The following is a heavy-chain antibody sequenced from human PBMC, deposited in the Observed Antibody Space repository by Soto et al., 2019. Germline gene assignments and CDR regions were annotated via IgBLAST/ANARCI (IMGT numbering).Heavy chain of an antibody. D-gene: IGHD3-22*01. CDR2: INPNSGGT. J-gene: IGHJ4*02. CDR3: AREVFYDNHFDY. Sequence: GASVKVSCKASGYTLTGYYMHWVRQAPGQGLEWMGWINPNSGGTNYAQKFQGWVTMTRDTSISTAYMELSRLRSDDTAVYYCAREVFYDNHFDYWGQGTLVTVSS. V-gene: IGHV1-2*04. CDR1: GYTLTGYY.